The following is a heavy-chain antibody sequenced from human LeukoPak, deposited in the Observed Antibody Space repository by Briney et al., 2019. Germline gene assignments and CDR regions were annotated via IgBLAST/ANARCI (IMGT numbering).Heavy chain of an antibody. V-gene: IGHV4-39*07. J-gene: IGHJ4*02. CDR2: IYYSGTT. CDR1: GGSISSSSYY. CDR3: ARDHIAVPGNFDY. D-gene: IGHD6-19*01. Sequence: SETLSLTCTLSGGSISSSSYYWGWIRQPPGKGLEWIGSIYYSGTTYHNPSLKSRITISVDTSKNQFSLKLSSVTAADTAVYYCARDHIAVPGNFDYWGQGTLVTVSS.